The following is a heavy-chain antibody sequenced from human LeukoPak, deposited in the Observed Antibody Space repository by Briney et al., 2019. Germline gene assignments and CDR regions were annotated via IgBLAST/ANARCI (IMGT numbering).Heavy chain of an antibody. CDR1: GFTFSSYS. CDR3: AIARFTRDY. J-gene: IGHJ4*02. V-gene: IGHV3-48*04. D-gene: IGHD3-10*01. CDR2: ISSGASTT. Sequence: GGSLRLSCAASGFTFSSYSMNWVRQAPGKGLEWVSDISSGASTTYYADSVKGRFTISRDNAKNSLYLQMNSLRAEDTAVYYCAIARFTRDYWGQGTLVTVSS.